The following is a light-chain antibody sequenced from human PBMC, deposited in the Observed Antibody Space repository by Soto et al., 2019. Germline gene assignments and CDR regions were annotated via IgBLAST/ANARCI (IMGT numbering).Light chain of an antibody. J-gene: IGKJ1*01. CDR2: GAS. CDR3: QQYNNWLTWT. V-gene: IGKV3-15*01. Sequence: EIVMTQSPATLSVSPGERATLSCRASQSVSSNLALYQQKPGQAPKLLIYGASTRATGIPSRFSGSGSGTEFTLTISSLQSEDFAVYYCQQYNNWLTWTFGQGTKVDIK. CDR1: QSVSSN.